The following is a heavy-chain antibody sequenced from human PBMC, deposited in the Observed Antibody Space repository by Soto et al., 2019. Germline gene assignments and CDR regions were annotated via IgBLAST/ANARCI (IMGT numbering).Heavy chain of an antibody. D-gene: IGHD2-2*01. V-gene: IGHV1-18*01. CDR3: ARDLPPSDY. J-gene: IGHJ4*02. Sequence: QVQLVQSGAEVKKPGASVKVSCKASGYTFTSYGISWVRQAPGQGLEWMGWIRDYNGNTNYAEKSQGKVTMTTHTSTRTAYMYLRSLRSDDTAVYYCARDLPPSDYRGQGTLVTVSS. CDR1: GYTFTSYG. CDR2: IRDYNGNT.